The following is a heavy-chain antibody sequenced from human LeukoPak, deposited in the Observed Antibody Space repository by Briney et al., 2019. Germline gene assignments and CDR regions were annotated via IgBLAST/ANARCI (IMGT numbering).Heavy chain of an antibody. J-gene: IGHJ4*02. CDR3: ARRGRAFDY. V-gene: IGHV3-21*01. Sequence: PGGSLRLSCAASGFTFSTYSMTWVRQAPGKGLEWVSSINSNSGYILYTDSVKGRFTISRDNAKNSLSLQMNSLRAEDTAVYYCARRGRAFDYWGQGTLVTVSS. CDR1: GFTFSTYS. CDR2: INSNSGYI. D-gene: IGHD3-10*01.